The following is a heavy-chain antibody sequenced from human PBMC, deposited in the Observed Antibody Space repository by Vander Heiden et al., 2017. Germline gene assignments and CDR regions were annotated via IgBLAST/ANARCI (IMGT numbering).Heavy chain of an antibody. Sequence: EVQLVESGGGLIPPGGSLRLSCAASGFTVSSHYMSWVRQAPGKGLEWVSVIYSGGSAYYADSVKGRFTISRDNSKNTLYLQMNSLRAEDTAVYYCARGYSYGPYPFDYWGQGTLVTVSS. J-gene: IGHJ4*02. CDR3: ARGYSYGPYPFDY. CDR2: IYSGGSA. CDR1: GFTVSSHY. V-gene: IGHV3-53*01. D-gene: IGHD5-18*01.